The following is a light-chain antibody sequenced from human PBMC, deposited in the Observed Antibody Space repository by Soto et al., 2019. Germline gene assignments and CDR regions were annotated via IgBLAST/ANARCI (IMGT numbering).Light chain of an antibody. CDR1: SSDVGSYNL. V-gene: IGLV2-23*01. J-gene: IGLJ1*01. Sequence: QSLLTQPASVSGSPGQSITISCTGTSSDVGSYNLVSWYQQHPGKAPKLMIYEGSKRPSGVSNRFSGSKSGNTASPTISGLQAEDEADYYCCSYAGSSTFVFGTGTKVTVL. CDR3: CSYAGSSTFV. CDR2: EGS.